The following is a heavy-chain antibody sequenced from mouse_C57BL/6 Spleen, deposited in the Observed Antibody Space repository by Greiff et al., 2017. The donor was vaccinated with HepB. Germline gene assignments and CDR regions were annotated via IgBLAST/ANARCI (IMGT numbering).Heavy chain of an antibody. J-gene: IGHJ1*03. CDR2: IDPSDSYT. Sequence: VQLQQSGAELVKPGASVKLSCKASGYTFTSYWMQWVKQRPGQGLEWIGEIDPSDSYTNYNQKFKGKATLTVDTSSSTAYMQLSSLTSEDSAVYDWGRSGGRQREYFDVWGTGTTVTVSS. D-gene: IGHD4-1*01. CDR1: GYTFTSYW. CDR3: GRSGGRQREYFDV. V-gene: IGHV1-50*01.